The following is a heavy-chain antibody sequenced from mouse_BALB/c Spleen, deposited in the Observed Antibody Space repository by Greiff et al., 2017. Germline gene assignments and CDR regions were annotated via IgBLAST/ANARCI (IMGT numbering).Heavy chain of an antibody. CDR1: GFTFSSYA. J-gene: IGHJ2*01. Sequence: EVMLVESGGGLVKPGGSLKLSCAASGFTFSSYAMSWVRQSPEKRLEWVAEISSGGSYTYYPDTVTGRFTISRDNAKNTLYLEMSSLRSEDTAMYYCARVGSSYADYWGQGTTLTVSS. V-gene: IGHV5-9-4*01. D-gene: IGHD1-1*01. CDR2: ISSGGSYT. CDR3: ARVGSSYADY.